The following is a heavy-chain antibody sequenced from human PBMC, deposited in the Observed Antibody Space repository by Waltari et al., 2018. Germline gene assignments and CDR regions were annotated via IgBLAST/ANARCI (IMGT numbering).Heavy chain of an antibody. D-gene: IGHD3-3*01. CDR3: ARDRGGDLGVVTNNWLDP. V-gene: IGHV1-2*02. CDR1: GYTFPGYY. Sequence: QVHLVQSGAEVKKPGASVKVSCKASGYTFPGYYMHWVRQAPGQGIEWKGWSNPDSGATNLPQSFEGRVTMTRDTAITTVYMELRRLTSDDTAVYYCARDRGGDLGVVTNNWLDPWGQGTLVTVSS. CDR2: SNPDSGAT. J-gene: IGHJ5*02.